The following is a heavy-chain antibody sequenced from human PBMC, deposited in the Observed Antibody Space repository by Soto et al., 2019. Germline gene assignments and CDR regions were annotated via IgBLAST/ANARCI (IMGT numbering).Heavy chain of an antibody. CDR1: GYTFTHYG. CDR2: ISAYNGNT. V-gene: IGHV1-18*04. CDR3: ARDVPGSGVPFWDY. Sequence: QIQLVQSGAEMKKPGASVKVSCKPSGYTFTHYGVSWLRQAPGQGLEWMGWISAYNGNTDYAHKFQGRVALTTDTSTSTAYMELRGLSPDDTAVYYRARDVPGSGVPFWDYWGQGTLVTVSS. D-gene: IGHD2-15*01. J-gene: IGHJ4*02.